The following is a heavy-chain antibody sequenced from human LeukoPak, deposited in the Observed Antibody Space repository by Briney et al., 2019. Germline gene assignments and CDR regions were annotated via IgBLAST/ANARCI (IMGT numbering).Heavy chain of an antibody. CDR3: VYGATTFDY. D-gene: IGHD4-17*01. Sequence: GGSLRLSCAASGFTFSRYSMNWVRQAPGKGLEWVSSINIDSSYIYYADSVKGRFTISRDNSKNTLYLQMNSLRAEDTAVYYCVYGATTFDYWGQGTLVTVSS. CDR2: INIDSSYI. CDR1: GFTFSRYS. V-gene: IGHV3-21*01. J-gene: IGHJ4*02.